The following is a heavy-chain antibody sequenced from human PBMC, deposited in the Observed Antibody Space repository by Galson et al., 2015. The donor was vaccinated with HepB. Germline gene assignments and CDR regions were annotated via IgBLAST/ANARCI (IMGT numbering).Heavy chain of an antibody. D-gene: IGHD6-13*01. V-gene: IGHV3-20*01. J-gene: IGHJ6*03. CDR1: GFSFDDYG. Sequence: SLRLSCAASGFSFDDYGMSWVRQAPGKGLEWVSGINWNGGSIGYADSVQGRFTISRDNAKNSLYLQMNSLRAEDTDLYHCARLDYSSSWLYYYYMDVWGKGTTVTVSS. CDR3: ARLDYSSSWLYYYYMDV. CDR2: INWNGGSI.